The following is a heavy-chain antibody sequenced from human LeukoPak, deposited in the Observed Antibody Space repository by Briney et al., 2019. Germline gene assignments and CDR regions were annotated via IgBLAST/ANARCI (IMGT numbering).Heavy chain of an antibody. CDR3: AKDLHWGVGATTFDC. CDR1: GFTFSSYA. D-gene: IGHD1-26*01. Sequence: GGSLRLSCAASGFTFSSYAMSWVRQAPGKGLEWVSAISGSGGSTYYADSVKGRFTISRDNSKNTLYLQMNSLRAEDTAVYYCAKDLHWGVGATTFDCWGQGTLVTVSS. J-gene: IGHJ4*02. V-gene: IGHV3-23*01. CDR2: ISGSGGST.